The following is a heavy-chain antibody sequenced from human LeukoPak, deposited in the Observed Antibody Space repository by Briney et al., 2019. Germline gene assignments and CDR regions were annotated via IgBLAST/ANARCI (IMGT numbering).Heavy chain of an antibody. CDR2: ISSSGSTI. Sequence: PGGSLRLSCAASGFTFSDYYMSWIRQAPGKGLEWVSYISSSGSTIYYADPVKGRFTISRDNSKNTLYLQMNSLRAEDTAVYYCAKDVGIGYCSSTSCRDYYMDVWGKGTTVTVSS. CDR1: GFTFSDYY. CDR3: AKDVGIGYCSSTSCRDYYMDV. J-gene: IGHJ6*03. D-gene: IGHD2-2*01. V-gene: IGHV3-11*01.